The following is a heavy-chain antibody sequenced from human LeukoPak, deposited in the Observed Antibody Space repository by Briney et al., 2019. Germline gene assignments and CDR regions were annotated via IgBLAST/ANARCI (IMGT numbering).Heavy chain of an antibody. CDR3: ARGEWELPIYWYFDL. V-gene: IGHV3-66*01. J-gene: IGHJ2*01. D-gene: IGHD1-26*01. CDR1: GFTVSSNY. Sequence: GGSLRLSCAASGFTVSSNYMSWVRQAPGKGLEWVSVIYNGGSTYYADSVKGRFTISRDNSKNTLYLQMNSLRAEDTAVYYCARGEWELPIYWYFDLWGRGTLVTVSS. CDR2: IYNGGST.